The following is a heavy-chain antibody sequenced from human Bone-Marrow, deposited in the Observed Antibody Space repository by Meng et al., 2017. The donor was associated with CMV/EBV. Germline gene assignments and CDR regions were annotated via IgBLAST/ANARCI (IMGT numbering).Heavy chain of an antibody. Sequence: GSLRLSCTVSGGSISSSSYYWGWIRQPPGKGLEWIGSLYYSGSAYYNPSLKSRVTISVDTSKNQFSLKLSSVTAEDTAVYYCARRRSSSWYQFDYWGQGTLVTVSS. CDR2: LYYSGSA. D-gene: IGHD6-13*01. J-gene: IGHJ4*02. CDR1: GGSISSSSYY. V-gene: IGHV4-39*01. CDR3: ARRRSSSWYQFDY.